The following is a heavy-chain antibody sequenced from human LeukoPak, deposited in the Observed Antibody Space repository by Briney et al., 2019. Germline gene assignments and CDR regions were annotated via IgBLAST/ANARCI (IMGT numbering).Heavy chain of an antibody. Sequence: GGSLRLSCAASGFTFSSYSMNWVRQAPGKGLEWVSSISSSSSYIYYADSVKGRLTISRDNAKNSLYLQMNSLRAEDTAVYYCARTDQLLTHIDYWGQGTLVTVSS. CDR2: ISSSSSYI. V-gene: IGHV3-21*01. CDR3: ARTDQLLTHIDY. J-gene: IGHJ4*02. CDR1: GFTFSSYS. D-gene: IGHD2-2*01.